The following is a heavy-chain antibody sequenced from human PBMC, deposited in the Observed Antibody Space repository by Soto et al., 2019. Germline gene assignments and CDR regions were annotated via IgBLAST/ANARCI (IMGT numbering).Heavy chain of an antibody. J-gene: IGHJ6*02. Sequence: GPLRLSCAASGFTFSDFYRRRIRQAPGKGLEWVSYISSSGSTIYYADSVKGRFTISRDNAKNSLYLQMNSLRAEDTAVYYFVTDNRGDTCYQYGMDVWGQGTMLTVSS. CDR3: VTDNRGDTCYQYGMDV. CDR1: GFTFSDFY. D-gene: IGHD5-18*01. V-gene: IGHV3-11*01. CDR2: ISSSGSTI.